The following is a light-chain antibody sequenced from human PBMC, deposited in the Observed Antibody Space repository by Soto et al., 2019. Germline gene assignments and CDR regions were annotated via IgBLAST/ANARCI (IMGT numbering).Light chain of an antibody. Sequence: DIQMTQTPSSLSASVGDRFTITCQANQHISNYVNWYKQKPGKAPRLRIYDVSKLQTGVPSRFRGTGSGTHFPLTISSLLNEDSATDLTQHYGNLPYTFSPGPKVEIK. J-gene: IGKJ2*01. CDR1: QHISNY. CDR2: DVS. V-gene: IGKV1-33*01. CDR3: QHYGNLPYT.